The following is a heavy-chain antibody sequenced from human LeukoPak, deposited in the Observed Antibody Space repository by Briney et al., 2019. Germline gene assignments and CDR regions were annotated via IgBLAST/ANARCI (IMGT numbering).Heavy chain of an antibody. Sequence: PGGSLRLSCAASGFTFSTYSMNWVRQAPGKGLEWVSHIPFSSSTIYYADSVKGRFTISRDNAKNSLYLQMNSLRAEDTAVYYCARGYSSSWYFVFDYWGQGTLVTVSS. D-gene: IGHD6-13*01. CDR2: IPFSSSTI. CDR1: GFTFSTYS. V-gene: IGHV3-48*01. J-gene: IGHJ4*02. CDR3: ARGYSSSWYFVFDY.